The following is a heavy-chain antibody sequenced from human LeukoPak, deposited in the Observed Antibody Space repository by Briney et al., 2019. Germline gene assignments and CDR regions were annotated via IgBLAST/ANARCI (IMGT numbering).Heavy chain of an antibody. CDR2: INHSGST. V-gene: IGHV4-34*01. J-gene: IGHJ5*02. CDR1: GGSFSGYY. CDR3: AREYYYGSGSYNH. D-gene: IGHD3-10*01. Sequence: SETLSLTCAVYGGSFSGYYWSWIRQPPGKGLEWIGEINHSGSTNYNPSLKSRVTISVDTSKNQFSLKLSSVTAADTAVYYCAREYYYGSGSYNHWGQGSLVTVSS.